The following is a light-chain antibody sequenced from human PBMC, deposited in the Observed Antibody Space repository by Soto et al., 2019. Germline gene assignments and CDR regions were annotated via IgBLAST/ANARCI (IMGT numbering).Light chain of an antibody. J-gene: IGKJ4*01. Sequence: DIQLTQSPSFLSASVGDRVTISCRASQDISDYLAWYQQKPGKAPRLLISAASTSQSGVPSRFRGSGSGAKFTLTINSLQPEDCATYYCQQLYSYPLTFAGGTKVEIK. CDR1: QDISDY. CDR2: AAS. V-gene: IGKV1-9*01. CDR3: QQLYSYPLT.